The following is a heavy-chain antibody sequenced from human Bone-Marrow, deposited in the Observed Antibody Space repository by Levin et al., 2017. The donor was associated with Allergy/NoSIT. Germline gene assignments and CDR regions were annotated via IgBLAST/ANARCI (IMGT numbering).Heavy chain of an antibody. D-gene: IGHD3-22*01. J-gene: IGHJ4*02. V-gene: IGHV3-30*18. CDR3: AKAALTYGSRDYYVDS. CDR1: GFTLRTYG. CDR2: ISYDGSEK. Sequence: GGSLRLSCAVSGFTLRTYGMHWVRQAPGKGLEWVAFISYDGSEKYYRDSVKGRFTISRDVSQNTLSLQLNNLRPEDTAMYYCAKAALTYGSRDYYVDSCGQGTLVTVSS.